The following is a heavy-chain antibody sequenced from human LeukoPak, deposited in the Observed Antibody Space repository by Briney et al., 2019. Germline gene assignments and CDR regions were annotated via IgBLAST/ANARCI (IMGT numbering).Heavy chain of an antibody. CDR2: IYYSGST. Sequence: SETLSLTCTVSGGSISSSSYYWGWIRQPPGKGLEWIGTIYYSGSTYYNPSLKSRVTISVDTSKNQFSLKLSSVTAADTAVYYCARSTHCSSTSCYAFDIWGQGTMVTVSS. CDR1: GGSISSSSYY. D-gene: IGHD2-2*01. J-gene: IGHJ3*02. CDR3: ARSTHCSSTSCYAFDI. V-gene: IGHV4-39*01.